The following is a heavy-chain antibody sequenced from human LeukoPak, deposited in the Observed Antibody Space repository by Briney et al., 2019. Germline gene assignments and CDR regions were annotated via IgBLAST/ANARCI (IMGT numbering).Heavy chain of an antibody. J-gene: IGHJ4*02. D-gene: IGHD1-14*01. Sequence: GGSLRLSCAASGFTFSSYSMNWVRQAPGKGLEWVSSISSSSSYIYYADSVKGRFTISRDNSENTLYLQVNSLRAEDTAVYYCAKATGYLLWGQGTLVIVSS. CDR3: AKATGYLL. CDR2: ISSSSSYI. CDR1: GFTFSSYS. V-gene: IGHV3-21*04.